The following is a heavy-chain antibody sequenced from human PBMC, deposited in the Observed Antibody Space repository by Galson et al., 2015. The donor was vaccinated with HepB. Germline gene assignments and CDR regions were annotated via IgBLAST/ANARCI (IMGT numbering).Heavy chain of an antibody. V-gene: IGHV3-9*01. CDR1: GFPFDDYA. D-gene: IGHD1-26*01. Sequence: SLRLSCAASGFPFDDYAMHWVRQAPGRGLEWVSGISWNSGSIGYADSVKGRFTISRDNAKNSLYLQMNSLRAEDTALYYCAKDRSSTRGAFDIWGQGTMVTVSS. J-gene: IGHJ3*02. CDR3: AKDRSSTRGAFDI. CDR2: ISWNSGSI.